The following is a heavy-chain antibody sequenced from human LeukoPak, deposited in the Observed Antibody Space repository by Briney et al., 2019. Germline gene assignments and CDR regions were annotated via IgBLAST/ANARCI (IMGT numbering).Heavy chain of an antibody. D-gene: IGHD1-26*01. Sequence: PGGSLRLSCVASGFTFSTYAMIWVRQAPGKGLEWVSTISGSGGSTYYADSVKGRFTIARDNSKNTMYLQMNSLRAEDTAIYYCAKTYRGELLPRVDNWFDPWGQGTLVTVSS. J-gene: IGHJ5*02. CDR2: ISGSGGST. V-gene: IGHV3-23*01. CDR3: AKTYRGELLPRVDNWFDP. CDR1: GFTFSTYA.